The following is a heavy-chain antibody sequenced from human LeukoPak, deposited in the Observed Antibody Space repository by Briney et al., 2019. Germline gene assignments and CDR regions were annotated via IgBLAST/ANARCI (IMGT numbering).Heavy chain of an antibody. J-gene: IGHJ4*02. CDR2: MYNSGST. V-gene: IGHV4-59*01. Sequence: KPSETLSLTCTVSGGSISSYYWSWVRQPPGKGLEWIGYMYNSGSTKYNPSLKSRVTISVDTSKNQFSLKLSSVTAADTAVYYCAGDSDGLDYWGQGTLVTVSS. D-gene: IGHD5-24*01. CDR1: GGSISSYY. CDR3: AGDSDGLDY.